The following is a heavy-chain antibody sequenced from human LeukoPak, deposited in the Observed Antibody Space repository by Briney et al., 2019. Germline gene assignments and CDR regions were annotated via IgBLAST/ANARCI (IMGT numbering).Heavy chain of an antibody. J-gene: IGHJ4*02. Sequence: ASVKVSCKASGYTFSSYYMHWVRQAPGQGLEWMGIINPSGGSTNYAQKFQGRVTMTRDTSTSTVYMELSSLRSEDTAVYYCARVPSRTHFSDTDRYYFDYWGQGTLVTVSS. CDR3: ARVPSRTHFSDTDRYYFDY. V-gene: IGHV1-46*01. D-gene: IGHD3-22*01. CDR1: GYTFSSYY. CDR2: INPSGGST.